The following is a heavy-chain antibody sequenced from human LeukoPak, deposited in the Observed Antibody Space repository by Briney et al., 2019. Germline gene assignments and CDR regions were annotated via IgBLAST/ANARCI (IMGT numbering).Heavy chain of an antibody. CDR3: ARDLRGETKGMDY. J-gene: IGHJ4*02. V-gene: IGHV3-53*01. CDR2: IYSNGNT. CDR1: GFTFSSYS. Sequence: PGGSLRLSCAASGFTFSSYSMNWVRQAPGKGLEWVSLIYSNGNTYYADSVRGRFTISRDNSKNTLYLQMNSLRAEDTAVYYCARDLRGETKGMDYWGQGTLVTVSS. D-gene: IGHD3-10*01.